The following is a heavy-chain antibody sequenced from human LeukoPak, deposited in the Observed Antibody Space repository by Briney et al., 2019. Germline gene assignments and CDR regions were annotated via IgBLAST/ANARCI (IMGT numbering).Heavy chain of an antibody. CDR3: ARFRYSGYGGFDAFDI. Sequence: SETLSLTCAVYGVSFSGYYWSWIRQPPGKGLEWIGEINHSGSTNYNPSLKSRVTISVDTSKNQFSLKLSSVTAADTAVYYCARFRYSGYGGFDAFDIWGQGTLVTVSS. J-gene: IGHJ3*02. CDR2: INHSGST. D-gene: IGHD5-12*01. V-gene: IGHV4-34*01. CDR1: GVSFSGYY.